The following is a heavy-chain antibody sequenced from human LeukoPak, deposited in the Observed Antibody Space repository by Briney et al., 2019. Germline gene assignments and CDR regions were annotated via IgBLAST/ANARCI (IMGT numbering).Heavy chain of an antibody. J-gene: IGHJ4*02. CDR2: INPNSGGT. CDR3: ARESSAAGIDY. Sequence: GASVKVSCKASGYTFTGYYMHWVRQAPGQGLEWMGRINPNSGGTDYAQKFQGRVTMTRDTPISTAYMELSRLRSDDTAVYYCARESSAAGIDYWGQGTLVTVSS. V-gene: IGHV1-2*06. CDR1: GYTFTGYY. D-gene: IGHD6-13*01.